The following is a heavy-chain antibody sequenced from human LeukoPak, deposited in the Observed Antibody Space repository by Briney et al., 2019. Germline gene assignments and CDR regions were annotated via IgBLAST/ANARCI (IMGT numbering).Heavy chain of an antibody. CDR2: IKQDGSEK. J-gene: IGHJ4*02. CDR1: GFTFSSYS. CDR3: ARLVVVPAAMEYYFDY. D-gene: IGHD2-2*01. Sequence: GGSLRLSCAASGFTFSSYSMNWVRQAPGKGLEWVANIKQDGSEKYYVDSVKGRFTISRDNAKNSLYLQMNSLRAEDTAVYYCARLVVVPAAMEYYFDYWGQGTLVTVSS. V-gene: IGHV3-7*01.